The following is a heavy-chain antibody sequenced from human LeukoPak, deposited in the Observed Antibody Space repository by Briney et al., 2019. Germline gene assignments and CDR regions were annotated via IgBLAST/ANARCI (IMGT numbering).Heavy chain of an antibody. CDR1: GFTFRTLW. Sequence: GGSLRLSCAASGFTFRTLWMSWVRQAPGSGLEWVANIKQDGSDKYYVDSVEGRFTISRDNAKNSLYLEMNSLRVEDTAVYYCARDHDGDSEYFDYWGQGTLVTVSS. D-gene: IGHD4-17*01. J-gene: IGHJ4*02. V-gene: IGHV3-7*04. CDR3: ARDHDGDSEYFDY. CDR2: IKQDGSDK.